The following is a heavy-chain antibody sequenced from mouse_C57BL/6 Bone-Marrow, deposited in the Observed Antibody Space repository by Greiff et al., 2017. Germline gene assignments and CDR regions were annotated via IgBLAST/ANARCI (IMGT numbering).Heavy chain of an antibody. CDR1: GYTFTSYD. CDR2: IYPRDGST. Sequence: QVQLQQSGPELVKPGASVKLSCKASGYTFTSYDINWVKQRPGQGLEWIGWIYPRDGSTKYNEKFKGKATLTVDTSSSTAYMELHSLTSEDSAVYFCASPPYYYGSSSWYFDVWGTGTTVTVSS. J-gene: IGHJ1*03. CDR3: ASPPYYYGSSSWYFDV. V-gene: IGHV1-85*01. D-gene: IGHD1-1*01.